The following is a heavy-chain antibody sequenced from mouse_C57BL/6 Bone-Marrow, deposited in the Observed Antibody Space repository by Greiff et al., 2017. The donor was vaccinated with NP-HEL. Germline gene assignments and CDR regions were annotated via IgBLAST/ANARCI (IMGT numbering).Heavy chain of an antibody. CDR3: ALYDYDGAMDY. V-gene: IGHV1-69*01. Sequence: QVQLQQPGAELVMPGASVKLSCKASGYTFTSYWMHWVKQRPGQGLEWIGEIDPSDSYTNYNQKFKGKSTLTVDKSSSTAYMQLSSLTSEDSAVYYCALYDYDGAMDYWGQGTSVTVSS. CDR1: GYTFTSYW. J-gene: IGHJ4*01. D-gene: IGHD2-4*01. CDR2: IDPSDSYT.